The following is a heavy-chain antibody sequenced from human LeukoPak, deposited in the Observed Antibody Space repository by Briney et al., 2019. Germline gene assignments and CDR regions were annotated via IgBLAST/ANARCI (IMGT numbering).Heavy chain of an antibody. Sequence: GGSLRLSRAASGFTFSSYGMSWVRPAPGKGLEWVSSITSSSSYIYYADSVKGRFTISRDNAKNSLYLQMNSLRAEDTAVYYCARDLIYYDSSGSDYWGQGTLVTVSS. V-gene: IGHV3-21*01. J-gene: IGHJ4*02. CDR2: ITSSSSYI. CDR3: ARDLIYYDSSGSDY. D-gene: IGHD3-22*01. CDR1: GFTFSSYG.